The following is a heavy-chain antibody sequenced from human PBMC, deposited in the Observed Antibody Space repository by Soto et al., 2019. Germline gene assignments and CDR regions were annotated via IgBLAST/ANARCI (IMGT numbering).Heavy chain of an antibody. D-gene: IGHD1-26*01. J-gene: IGHJ6*02. CDR2: ISAYNGNT. CDR1: GYTFTNYG. V-gene: IGHV1-18*01. Sequence: ASVKVSCKASGYTFTNYGISWVRQAPGQGLEWMGWISAYNGNTKYAQKLQGRVTMTTDTSTSTAYMELSRLRSDDTAVYYCAREKGFSGSYPDVHQAPYYYYGMDVWG. CDR3: AREKGFSGSYPDVHQAPYYYYGMDV.